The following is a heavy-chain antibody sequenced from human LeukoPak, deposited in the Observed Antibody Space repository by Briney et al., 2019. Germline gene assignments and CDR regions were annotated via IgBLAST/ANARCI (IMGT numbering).Heavy chain of an antibody. CDR3: ARVRGSTSRAFDY. Sequence: SETLSLTCTVSGYSISSGYYWGWIRQPTGKGLEWIGYIYYSGSTNYNPSLKSRVTISVDTSKNQFSLKLSSVTAADTAVYYCARVRGSTSRAFDYWGQGTLVTVSS. CDR1: GYSISSGYY. D-gene: IGHD2-2*01. J-gene: IGHJ4*02. V-gene: IGHV4-61*01. CDR2: IYYSGST.